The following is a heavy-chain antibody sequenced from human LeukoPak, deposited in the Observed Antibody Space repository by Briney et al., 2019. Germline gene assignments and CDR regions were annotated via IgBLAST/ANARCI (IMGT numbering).Heavy chain of an antibody. V-gene: IGHV1-2*02. J-gene: IGHJ3*02. CDR1: GYSFTGYY. D-gene: IGHD1-1*01. CDR3: AKGTTGTTTMGNDAFTI. Sequence: SVKVPCKASGYSFTGYYMFWVRHAPGQGLEWMGWINPNNGGTNYAQNFQGRVTMTRDTSISTAYMELSRLQSNDTAVYYCAKGTTGTTTMGNDAFTIRGQGTMVTVSS. CDR2: INPNNGGT.